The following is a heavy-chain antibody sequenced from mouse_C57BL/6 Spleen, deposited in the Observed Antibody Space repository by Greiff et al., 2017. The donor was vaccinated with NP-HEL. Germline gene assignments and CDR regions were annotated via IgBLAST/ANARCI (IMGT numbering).Heavy chain of an antibody. D-gene: IGHD2-12*01. Sequence: QVQLQQPGAELVKPGASVKMSCKASGYTFTSYWITWVKQRPGQGLEWIGDIYPGSGSTNYNEKFKSKATLTVDTSSSTAYMQLSSLTSEDAAVYYCARPNDWAMDDWGQGTSVTVSS. J-gene: IGHJ4*01. CDR1: GYTFTSYW. CDR2: IYPGSGST. V-gene: IGHV1-55*01. CDR3: ARPNDWAMDD.